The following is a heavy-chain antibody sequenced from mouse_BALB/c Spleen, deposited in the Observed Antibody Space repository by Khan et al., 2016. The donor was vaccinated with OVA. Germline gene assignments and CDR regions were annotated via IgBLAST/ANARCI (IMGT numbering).Heavy chain of an antibody. V-gene: IGHV1-7*01. CDR2: INPTSGYT. CDR3: TRDRSDY. J-gene: IGHJ2*01. CDR1: GYTFTTYW. Sequence: VQLQESGAELAKPGASVKMSCKASGYTFTTYWMHWVKQRPGQGLKWIGYINPTSGYTDYNEKFKDRATLSADKSSSTAYMQLSSLTSEDSAVYYCTRDRSDYWGQGTTLTVSS.